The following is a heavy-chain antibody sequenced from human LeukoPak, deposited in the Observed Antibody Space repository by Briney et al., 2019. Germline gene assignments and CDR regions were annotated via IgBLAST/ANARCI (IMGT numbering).Heavy chain of an antibody. CDR3: AKVGGRYSYGLDYFDY. D-gene: IGHD5-18*01. V-gene: IGHV3-9*01. Sequence: GRSLRLSCAASGFTFDDYAMHWVRQAPGKGLEWVSGISWNSGSIGYADSVKGRFTISRDNAKNSLYLQMNSLRAEDTALYYCAKVGGRYSYGLDYFDYWGQGTLVTASS. J-gene: IGHJ4*02. CDR2: ISWNSGSI. CDR1: GFTFDDYA.